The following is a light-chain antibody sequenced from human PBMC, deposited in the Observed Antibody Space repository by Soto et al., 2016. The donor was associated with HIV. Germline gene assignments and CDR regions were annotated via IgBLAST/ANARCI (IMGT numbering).Light chain of an antibody. V-gene: IGKV1-8*01. J-gene: IGKJ1*01. Sequence: AIRMTQSPSSFSASTGDRVTLTCRASQGISNSLAWYQQNPGKAPKLLIYAASTLQNGVPSRFRGSGSGTDFTLTISSLQSEDFATYYCQHYNTYSRTFGQGTKVEIK. CDR3: QHYNTYSRT. CDR2: AAS. CDR1: QGISNS.